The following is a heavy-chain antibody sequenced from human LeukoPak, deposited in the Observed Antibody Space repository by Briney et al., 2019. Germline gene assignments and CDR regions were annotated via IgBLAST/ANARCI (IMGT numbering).Heavy chain of an antibody. J-gene: IGHJ4*02. D-gene: IGHD1-1*01. V-gene: IGHV4-38-2*01. CDR2: IYHSGST. Sequence: SETLSLTCAVSGYSLSSGYYWGWIRQPPGKGLGWIGSIYHSGSTYYNPSLKSRVTISVDTSKNQFSLKLSSVTAADTAVYYCARLRAGTHGYWGQGTLVTVSS. CDR1: GYSLSSGYY. CDR3: ARLRAGTHGY.